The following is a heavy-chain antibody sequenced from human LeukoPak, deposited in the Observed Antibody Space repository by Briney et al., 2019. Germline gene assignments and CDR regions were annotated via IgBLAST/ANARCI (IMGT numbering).Heavy chain of an antibody. J-gene: IGHJ3*02. CDR2: IYTSGST. D-gene: IGHD4-17*01. CDR3: ATTTVTTLSGDAFDI. V-gene: IGHV4-4*07. CDR1: GGSISSYY. Sequence: SETLSLTCTVSGGSISSYYWSWIRQPAGKRLEWIGRIYTSGSTNYNPSLKSRVTMSVDTSKNQFSLKLSSVTAADTAVYYCATTTVTTLSGDAFDIWGQGTMVTVSS.